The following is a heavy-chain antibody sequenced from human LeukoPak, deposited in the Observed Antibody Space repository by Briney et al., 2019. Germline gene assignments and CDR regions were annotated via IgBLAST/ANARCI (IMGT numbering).Heavy chain of an antibody. CDR3: AKGIYSSIWSYFDY. J-gene: IGHJ4*01. CDR2: LSGSGITT. CDR1: GFTLSNYA. D-gene: IGHD6-13*01. V-gene: IGHV3-23*01. Sequence: GGSLRLSCAASGFTLSNYAMLWVRQAPGKGLEWVSSLSGSGITTYYADSVKGRFTISRDNSKNTLYLQMNSLRAEDTAVYYCAKGIYSSIWSYFDYWGHGTLVTVSS.